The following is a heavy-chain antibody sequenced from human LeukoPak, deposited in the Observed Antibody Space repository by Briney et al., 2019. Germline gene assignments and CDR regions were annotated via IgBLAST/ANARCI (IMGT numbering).Heavy chain of an antibody. CDR2: IYYSGST. J-gene: IGHJ4*02. D-gene: IGHD6-19*01. CDR3: ARGSIAVAVAADY. V-gene: IGHV4-59*01. CDR1: GGSISSYY. Sequence: SETLSLTCTVSGGSISSYYWSWIRQPPGKGLEWIGYIYYSGSTNYNPSLKSRVTISVDTSKNQFSLKLSPVTAADTAVYYCARGSIAVAVAADYWGQGTLVTVSS.